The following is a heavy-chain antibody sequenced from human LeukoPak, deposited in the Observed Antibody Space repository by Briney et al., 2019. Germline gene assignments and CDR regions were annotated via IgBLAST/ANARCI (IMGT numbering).Heavy chain of an antibody. V-gene: IGHV1-69*04. Sequence: GSSVKVYCKASGGTFSSYAISWVRQAPGQGLEWMGRIIPILGIANYAQKFQGRVTITADKSTSTAYMELSSLRSEDTAVYYCASSPEVGIVGATPQSWGQGALVTVSS. D-gene: IGHD1-26*01. CDR2: IIPILGIA. J-gene: IGHJ4*02. CDR3: ASSPEVGIVGATPQS. CDR1: GGTFSSYA.